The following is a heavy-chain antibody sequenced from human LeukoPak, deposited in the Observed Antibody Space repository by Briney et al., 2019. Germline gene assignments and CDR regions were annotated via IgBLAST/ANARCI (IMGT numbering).Heavy chain of an antibody. CDR1: GFTFSSYA. CDR3: AKDLLRDYFGPFRAFDI. Sequence: PGGSLRLSCAASGFTFSSYAMSWVRQAPGKGLEWVSAISGSGGSTYYADSVKGRFTISRDNSKNTLYLQMNSLRAEDTAVYYCAKDLLRDYFGPFRAFDIWGQGTMVTVSS. CDR2: ISGSGGST. V-gene: IGHV3-23*01. J-gene: IGHJ3*02. D-gene: IGHD2/OR15-2a*01.